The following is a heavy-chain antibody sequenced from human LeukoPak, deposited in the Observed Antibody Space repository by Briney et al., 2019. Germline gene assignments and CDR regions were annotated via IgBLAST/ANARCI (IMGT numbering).Heavy chain of an antibody. V-gene: IGHV1-69*05. CDR2: IIPIFGTA. Sequence: SVKVSCKASGGTFSSYAISWVRQAPGRGLEWMGGIIPIFGTANYAQKFQGRVTMTRDTSTSTVYMELSSLRSEDTAVYYCARGEQYQLLPDYWGQGTLVTVSS. J-gene: IGHJ4*02. CDR1: GGTFSSYA. D-gene: IGHD2-2*01. CDR3: ARGEQYQLLPDY.